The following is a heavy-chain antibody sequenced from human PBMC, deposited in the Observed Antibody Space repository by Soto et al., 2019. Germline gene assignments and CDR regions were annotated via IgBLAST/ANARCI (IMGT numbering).Heavy chain of an antibody. CDR1: GGSCSSYA. V-gene: IGHV1-69*13. D-gene: IGHD1-1*01. J-gene: IGHJ4*02. CDR2: IIPIFGTA. Sequence: VKAGSTASGGSCSSYAISRGRRAPGQGLEWMGGIIPIFGTANYAQKFQGRVTITADESTSTAYMDLSSLRSEDTAVYYCARFSWTAPAGYRGQGTVVTVSS. CDR3: ARFSWTAPAGY.